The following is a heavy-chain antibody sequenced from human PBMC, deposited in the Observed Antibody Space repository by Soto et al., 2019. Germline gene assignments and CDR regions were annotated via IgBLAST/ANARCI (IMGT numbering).Heavy chain of an antibody. J-gene: IGHJ3*02. CDR3: ARACFHYYDSSGYYSPEAFDI. D-gene: IGHD3-22*01. Sequence: ASVKVSCKAFVYTFTGSYMHWVRPAPGQGPGWLGLINPNSGGTNYAQKFQGWVTMTRDTSISTAYMELSRLRSDDTAVYYCARACFHYYDSSGYYSPEAFDIWGQGTMVTVSS. CDR1: VYTFTGSY. CDR2: INPNSGGT. V-gene: IGHV1-2*04.